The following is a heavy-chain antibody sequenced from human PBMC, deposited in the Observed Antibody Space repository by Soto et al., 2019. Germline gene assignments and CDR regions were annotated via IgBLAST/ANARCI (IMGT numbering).Heavy chain of an antibody. CDR1: GFSLSNARMG. J-gene: IGHJ5*02. Sequence: QVTLKESGPVLVKHTETLTLTFTVSGFSLSNARMGVSWIRQPPGKALEWLAHIFSNDEKSYITSLKSRLTLSKVKSKRPVFLTITIMHIVDKTTYCCESLGRELLVDPWGQGTLVTVS. V-gene: IGHV2-26*01. D-gene: IGHD1-7*01. CDR2: IFSNDEK. CDR3: ESLGRELLVDP.